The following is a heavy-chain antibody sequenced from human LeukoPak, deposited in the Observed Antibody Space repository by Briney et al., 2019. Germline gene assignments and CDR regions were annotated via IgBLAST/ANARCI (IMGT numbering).Heavy chain of an antibody. V-gene: IGHV3-15*01. CDR2: IKSKTGGGTT. J-gene: IGHJ4*02. D-gene: IGHD1-1*01. CDR1: GFTFSDAW. CDR3: TTGVGGN. Sequence: GGSLRLSCAASGFTFSDAWMTWVRQAPGKGLEWVGLIKSKTGGGTTDYDAPVKRRFTISRDDSKNTLYLQMNSLKTEDTAVYYCTTGVGGNWGQGTLVTVSS.